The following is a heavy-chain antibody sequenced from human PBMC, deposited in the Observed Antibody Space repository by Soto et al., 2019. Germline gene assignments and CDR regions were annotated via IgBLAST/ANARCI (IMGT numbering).Heavy chain of an antibody. D-gene: IGHD5-18*01. CDR2: ISWNSGSI. Sequence: GGSLRLSCAASGFTFDDYAMHWVRQAPGKGLEWVSGISWNSGSIGYADSVKGRFTISRDNAKNSLYLQMNSLRAEDTALYYCAKMELNTAPYGMDVWGQGTTVTVSS. CDR1: GFTFDDYA. CDR3: AKMELNTAPYGMDV. V-gene: IGHV3-9*01. J-gene: IGHJ6*02.